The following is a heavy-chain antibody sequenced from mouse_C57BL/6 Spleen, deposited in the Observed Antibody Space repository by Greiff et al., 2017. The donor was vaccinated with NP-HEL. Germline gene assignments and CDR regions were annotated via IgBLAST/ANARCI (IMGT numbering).Heavy chain of an antibody. CDR1: GYTFTSYW. V-gene: IGHV1-64*01. CDR3: ARSFCDGSPLFAY. Sequence: QVQLQQPGAELVKPGASVKLSCKASGYTFTSYWMHWVKQRPGQGLEWIGMIHPNSGSTNYNEKFKSKATLTVDKSSSTAYMQLSSLTSEDSAVYYCARSFCDGSPLFAYWGQGTLVTVSA. D-gene: IGHD2-3*01. CDR2: IHPNSGST. J-gene: IGHJ3*01.